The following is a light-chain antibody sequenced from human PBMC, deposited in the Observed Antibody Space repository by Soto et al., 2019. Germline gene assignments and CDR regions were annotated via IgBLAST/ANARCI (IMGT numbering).Light chain of an antibody. CDR3: SSYTTSRTRV. Sequence: QSALTQPASVSGSPGQSIAISCTGSSSDIGIYKYVSWYQQQPGKVPKLIIYEVTNRPSGVSNLFAGSKSGNTASLTISGLTAEDEADYYCSSYTTSRTRVFGPGTKLTVL. J-gene: IGLJ1*01. V-gene: IGLV2-14*01. CDR2: EVT. CDR1: SSDIGIYKY.